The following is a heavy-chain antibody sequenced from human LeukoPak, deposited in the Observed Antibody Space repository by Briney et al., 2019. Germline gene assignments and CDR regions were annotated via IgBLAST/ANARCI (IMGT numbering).Heavy chain of an antibody. CDR2: IYYSGST. J-gene: IGHJ4*02. D-gene: IGHD3-22*01. CDR1: SGSISSSSYY. V-gene: IGHV4-39*01. CDR3: ASELRDYYDSSGYYPT. Sequence: SETLSLTCTVSSGSISSSSYYWGWIRQPPGKGLEWIGSIYYSGSTYYNPSLKSRVTISVDTSKNQFSLKLSSVTAADTAVYYCASELRDYYDSSGYYPTWGQGTLVTVSS.